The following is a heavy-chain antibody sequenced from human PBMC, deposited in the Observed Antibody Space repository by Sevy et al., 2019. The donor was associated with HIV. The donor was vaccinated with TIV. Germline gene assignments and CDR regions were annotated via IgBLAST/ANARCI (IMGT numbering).Heavy chain of an antibody. CDR2: HSGSGGST. J-gene: IGHJ4*02. D-gene: IGHD3-10*01. V-gene: IGHV3-23*01. Sequence: GGSLRLSCAASGFTFSSYAMSWVRRAPGKGLEWVSDHSGSGGSTDYADSVKGRFTISRDNSKNTLYLQMNSLRAEDTAVYYCAKDPLLWFGESAFDYWGQGTLVTVSS. CDR1: GFTFSSYA. CDR3: AKDPLLWFGESAFDY.